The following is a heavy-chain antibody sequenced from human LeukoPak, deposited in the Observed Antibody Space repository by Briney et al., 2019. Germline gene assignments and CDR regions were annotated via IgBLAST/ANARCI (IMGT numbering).Heavy chain of an antibody. J-gene: IGHJ3*02. V-gene: IGHV1-69*08. CDR1: GGTFSSYT. Sequence: SVKVSCKASGGTFSSYTISWVRQAPGQGREWMGRIIPILGTANYAQKFQGRVTIIADKSTSTAYMELSSLRSEDTAVYYCAREKHHVLRLLEWLPTGAFDIWGRRTMVTVSS. CDR3: AREKHHVLRLLEWLPTGAFDI. CDR2: IIPILGTA. D-gene: IGHD3-3*01.